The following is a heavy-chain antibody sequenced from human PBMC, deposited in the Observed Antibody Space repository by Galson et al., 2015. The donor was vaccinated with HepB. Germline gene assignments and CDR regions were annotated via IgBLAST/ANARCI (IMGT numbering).Heavy chain of an antibody. CDR3: ARQSDFWSGNLDNYYYYMDV. CDR2: IKEDGSEE. CDR1: GFTFRNYW. J-gene: IGHJ6*03. D-gene: IGHD3-3*01. V-gene: IGHV3-7*03. Sequence: SLRLSCAASGFTFRNYWMSWVRQAPGKGLEWVDNIKEDGSEESYVDSVKGRFTISRDNAKKSLFLQVTSLRAEDTAVYYCARQSDFWSGNLDNYYYYMDVWGKGATVTVSS.